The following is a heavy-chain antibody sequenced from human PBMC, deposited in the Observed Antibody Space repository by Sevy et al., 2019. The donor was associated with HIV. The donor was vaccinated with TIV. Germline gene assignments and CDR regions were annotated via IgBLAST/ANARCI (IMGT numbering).Heavy chain of an antibody. CDR1: GYTLTELS. V-gene: IGHV1-24*01. Sequence: ASVKVSCKVSGYTLTELSMHWVRQAPGKGLEWMGTFDPEDDETIYAQKFQGRVTMTEDTSTDTAYMGLSSLRSEDTAVYYWATTKDYYDSSGYPFDYWGQGTLVTVSS. J-gene: IGHJ4*02. CDR2: FDPEDDET. CDR3: ATTKDYYDSSGYPFDY. D-gene: IGHD3-22*01.